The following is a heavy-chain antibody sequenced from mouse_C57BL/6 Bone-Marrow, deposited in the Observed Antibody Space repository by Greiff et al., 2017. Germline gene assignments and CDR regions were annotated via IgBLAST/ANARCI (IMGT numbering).Heavy chain of an antibody. CDR3: ARIGDITTVVPYYFDD. V-gene: IGHV1-76*01. Sequence: QVQLQQSGAELVRPGASVKLSCKASGYTFTDYYINWVKQRPGQGLEWIARIYPGSGNTYYNETFKGKATLTADKSSSAAYMQLSSLTSEDAAVYFCARIGDITTVVPYYFDDWGQGTTLTVSS. D-gene: IGHD1-1*01. CDR1: GYTFTDYY. J-gene: IGHJ2*01. CDR2: IYPGSGNT.